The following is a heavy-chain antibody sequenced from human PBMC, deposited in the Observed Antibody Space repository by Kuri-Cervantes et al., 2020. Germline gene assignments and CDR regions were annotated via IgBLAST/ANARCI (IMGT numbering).Heavy chain of an antibody. CDR1: GYTFTSYA. V-gene: IGHV1-46*01. D-gene: IGHD1-1*01. Sequence: AAVKDSCKASGYTFTSYAMHWVGQAPGQGLEWTGILNPSGGRTRYAQKFQGRVTLTRDTSTSTVYMALSSLRSEDTAVYDFARAMRLERPHFDYWGQGTLVTVSS. CDR2: LNPSGGRT. CDR3: ARAMRLERPHFDY. J-gene: IGHJ4*02.